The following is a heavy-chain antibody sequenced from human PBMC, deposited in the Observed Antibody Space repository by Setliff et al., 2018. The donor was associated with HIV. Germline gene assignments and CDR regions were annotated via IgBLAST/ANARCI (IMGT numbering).Heavy chain of an antibody. V-gene: IGHV1-2*02. J-gene: IGHJ5*02. Sequence: ASVKVSCKASGYSLTDFYIQWVRQAPGQGLEWMGWINPNSGGTNYAQKFQGRVTMTRDTSSSTAYMELSRLRSDDTAVYYCAGAGVLRYPAAWFDPWGQGTLVTVSS. CDR3: AGAGVLRYPAAWFDP. CDR1: GYSLTDFY. D-gene: IGHD3-9*01. CDR2: INPNSGGT.